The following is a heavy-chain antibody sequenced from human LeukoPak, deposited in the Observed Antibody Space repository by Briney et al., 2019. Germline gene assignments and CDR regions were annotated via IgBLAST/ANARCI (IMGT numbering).Heavy chain of an antibody. D-gene: IGHD3-22*01. V-gene: IGHV3-23*01. CDR3: AKDYDSSGNNWFDP. J-gene: IGHJ5*02. CDR1: GFTFSSYA. Sequence: GESLRLSCAASGFTFSSYAMSWVRQAPGKGLEWVSAISGSGGSTYYADSVKGRFTISRDNSKNTLYLQMNSLRAEDTAVYYCAKDYDSSGNNWFDPWGQGTLVTVSS. CDR2: ISGSGGST.